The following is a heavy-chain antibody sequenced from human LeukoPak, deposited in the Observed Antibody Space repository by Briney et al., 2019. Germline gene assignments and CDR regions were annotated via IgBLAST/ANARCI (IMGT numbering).Heavy chain of an antibody. CDR3: ASGMVRGPFDY. CDR2: IIPIFGTA. CDR1: GGTFSSYA. D-gene: IGHD3-10*01. J-gene: IGHJ4*02. Sequence: GASVKVSCKASGGTFSSYAISWVRQAPRQGLEWMGGIIPIFGTANYAQKFQGRVTITADESTSTAYMELSSLRSEDTAVYYCASGMVRGPFDYWGQGTLVTVSS. V-gene: IGHV1-69*13.